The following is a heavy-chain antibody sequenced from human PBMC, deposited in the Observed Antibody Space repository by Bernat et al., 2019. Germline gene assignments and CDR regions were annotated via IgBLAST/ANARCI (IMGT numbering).Heavy chain of an antibody. D-gene: IGHD4-17*01. Sequence: QLQLQESGPGLLKPSETLSLTCTVSGGSISSSSYYWGCIRQPPGKGLDWIGSIYYSGSTYYNPTLKSRVTISVDTSKNQFSLKLSSAAAADTALYYCARANVTTVKKDAFDIWGQGTMVTVSS. CDR1: GGSISSSSYY. CDR3: ARANVTTVKKDAFDI. J-gene: IGHJ3*02. CDR2: IYYSGST. V-gene: IGHV4-39*01.